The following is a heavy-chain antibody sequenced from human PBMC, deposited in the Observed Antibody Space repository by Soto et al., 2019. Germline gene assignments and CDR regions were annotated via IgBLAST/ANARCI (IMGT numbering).Heavy chain of an antibody. Sequence: SETLSLTCTVSGGSISSYYWSWIRQPPGKGLEWIGYIYYSGSTNYNPSLKSRVTISVDTSKNQFSLKLSSVTAADTAVYYCARAGGYYSRNWFDPWGQGTLVTVPQ. V-gene: IGHV4-59*01. CDR3: ARAGGYYSRNWFDP. CDR1: GGSISSYY. D-gene: IGHD3-3*01. J-gene: IGHJ5*02. CDR2: IYYSGST.